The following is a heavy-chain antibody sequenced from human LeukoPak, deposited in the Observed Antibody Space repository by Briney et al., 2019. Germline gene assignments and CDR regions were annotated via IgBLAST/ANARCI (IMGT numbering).Heavy chain of an antibody. D-gene: IGHD3-22*01. CDR2: IYHSGST. CDR1: GYSISSGYY. CDR3: ARGSRSGYQVDY. Sequence: SETLSHTCTVSGYSISSGYYWGWIRQPPGKGLEWIGSIYHSGSTYYNPSLKSRVTISVDKSKNQFSLKLSSVTAADTAVYYCARGSRSGYQVDYWGQGTLVTVSS. J-gene: IGHJ4*02. V-gene: IGHV4-38-2*02.